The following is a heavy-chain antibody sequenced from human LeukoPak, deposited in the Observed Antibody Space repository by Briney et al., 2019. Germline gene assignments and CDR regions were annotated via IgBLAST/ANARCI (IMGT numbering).Heavy chain of an antibody. D-gene: IGHD6-6*01. Sequence: GASVKVSCKASGYTFTGYNMHWVRQAPGQGLEWMGWINPNSGGTNYAQRFQGRVTMTRDTSISTAYMELSRLRSDDTAVYYCARDRSSSSLDYWGQGTLVSVSS. CDR1: GYTFTGYN. J-gene: IGHJ4*02. V-gene: IGHV1-2*02. CDR3: ARDRSSSSLDY. CDR2: INPNSGGT.